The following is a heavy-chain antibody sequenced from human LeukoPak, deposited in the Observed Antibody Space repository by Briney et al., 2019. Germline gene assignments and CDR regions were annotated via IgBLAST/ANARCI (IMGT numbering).Heavy chain of an antibody. CDR1: GFALSSHW. CDR2: VNRDGSET. J-gene: IGHJ6*02. CDR3: ARNNGMDV. Sequence: GGSLRLSCAASGFALSSHWMTWVRQVPGRGPKWVANVNRDGSETYYLDSVKGRFTISKDNAKNSLYLQMNSLRAEDTALYHCARNNGMDVWGQGTTVIVSS. V-gene: IGHV3-7*03.